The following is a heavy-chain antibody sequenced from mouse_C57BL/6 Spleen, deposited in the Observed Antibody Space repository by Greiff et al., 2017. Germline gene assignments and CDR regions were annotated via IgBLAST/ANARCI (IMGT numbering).Heavy chain of an antibody. CDR1: GYTFTSYW. CDR2: IHPSDSDT. Sequence: QVQLQQPGAELVKPGASVKVSCKASGYTFTSYWMHWVKQRPGQGLEWIGRIHPSDSDTNYNQKFKGKATLTVDKSSSTAYMQLSSLTSEDSAVYYCAIPLMVTDYYAMDYWGQGTSVTVSS. D-gene: IGHD2-1*01. V-gene: IGHV1-74*01. CDR3: AIPLMVTDYYAMDY. J-gene: IGHJ4*01.